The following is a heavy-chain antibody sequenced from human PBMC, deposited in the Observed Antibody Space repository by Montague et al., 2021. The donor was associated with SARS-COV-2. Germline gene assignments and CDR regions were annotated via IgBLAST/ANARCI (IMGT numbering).Heavy chain of an antibody. CDR3: ARAYCGGDCHVGP. CDR2: IYDSGSA. CDR1: VGSISYYY. D-gene: IGHD2-21*02. Sequence: SETLSLTCTVSVGSISYYYWTWIRQPPGKGLEWIGYIYDSGSANYNPSLKSQSTISVDTSNNQFSLRLSSVTAADTAVYYCARAYCGGDCHVGPWGQGILVTVSS. J-gene: IGHJ5*02. V-gene: IGHV4-59*01.